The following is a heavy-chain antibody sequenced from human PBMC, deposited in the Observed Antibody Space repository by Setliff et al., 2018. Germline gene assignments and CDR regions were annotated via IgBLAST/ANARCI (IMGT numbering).Heavy chain of an antibody. Sequence: GESLKISCKGSEYRFSTYWIAWVRQMPGQGLEWMGIIYPGDSDTRYSPSFQGQVTMSADRSITTAYLQWSSLKASDTAFYYCARSDYGDYFAWDSYGMDVWGQGTTVTVSS. D-gene: IGHD4-17*01. CDR1: EYRFSTYW. V-gene: IGHV5-51*01. CDR2: IYPGDSDT. CDR3: ARSDYGDYFAWDSYGMDV. J-gene: IGHJ6*02.